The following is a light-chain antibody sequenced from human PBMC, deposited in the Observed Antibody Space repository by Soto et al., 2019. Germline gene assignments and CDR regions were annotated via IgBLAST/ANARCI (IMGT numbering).Light chain of an antibody. J-gene: IGLJ1*01. CDR1: SSNIGNNY. CDR2: ENN. CDR3: GTWDSSLIAGV. V-gene: IGLV1-51*01. Sequence: QSVLTQPPSVSAAPGQKVTISSSGSSSNIGNNYVSWYQHLPGTAPKLLIYENNKRPSGIPDRFSGSKSGTSATLGITGLQTGDEADFYCGTWDSSLIAGVFGSGTKLTVL.